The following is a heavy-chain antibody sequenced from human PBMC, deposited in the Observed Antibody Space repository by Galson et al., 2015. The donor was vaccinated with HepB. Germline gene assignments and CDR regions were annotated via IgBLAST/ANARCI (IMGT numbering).Heavy chain of an antibody. V-gene: IGHV1-18*01. CDR2: ISAYNGNT. Sequence: SVKVSCKASGYTFTSYGISWVRQAPGQGLEWIGWISAYNGNTNYAQKLQGRVTMTTDTSTSTAYMELRSLRSDDTAVYYCARDWGHSSGWYRRGMNYWGQGTLVTVSS. J-gene: IGHJ4*02. CDR3: ARDWGHSSGWYRRGMNY. CDR1: GYTFTSYG. D-gene: IGHD6-19*01.